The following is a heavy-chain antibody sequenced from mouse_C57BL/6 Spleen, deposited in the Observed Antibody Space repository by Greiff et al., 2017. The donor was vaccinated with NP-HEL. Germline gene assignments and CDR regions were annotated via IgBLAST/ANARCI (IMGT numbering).Heavy chain of an antibody. D-gene: IGHD2-4*01. CDR1: GYTFTSYW. Sequence: QVQLQQPGAELVKPGASVKMSCKASGYTFTSYWITWVKQRPGQGLEWIGDIYPGSGSTNYNEKFKSKATLTVDISSSTAYMQLSSLTSEDSAVYYSASGATMISYDFDYWGQGTTLTVSS. CDR2: IYPGSGST. J-gene: IGHJ2*01. CDR3: ASGATMISYDFDY. V-gene: IGHV1-55*01.